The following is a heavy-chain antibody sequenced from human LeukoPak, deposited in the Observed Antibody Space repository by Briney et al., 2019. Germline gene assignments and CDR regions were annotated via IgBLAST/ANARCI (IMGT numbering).Heavy chain of an antibody. Sequence: GGSLRLSCAAYEFTFSSYSMSWVRQAPGQGLEWFSTVSRSSSLIYYADSVKGRFTISRDDAKNSLYLQMNSLRVEDTAVYYCARDSSGWSRDYWGQGTLVTVSS. CDR2: VSRSSSLI. J-gene: IGHJ4*02. CDR1: EFTFSSYS. V-gene: IGHV3-21*01. CDR3: ARDSSGWSRDY. D-gene: IGHD6-19*01.